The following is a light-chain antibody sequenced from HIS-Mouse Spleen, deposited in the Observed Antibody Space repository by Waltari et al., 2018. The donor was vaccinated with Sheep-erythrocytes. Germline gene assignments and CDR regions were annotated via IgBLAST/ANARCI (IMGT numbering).Light chain of an antibody. J-gene: IGLJ3*02. CDR3: CSYAGSSTPWV. Sequence: QSALTQPASVSGSPGQSITISCTGTSSDAGSYNLVSWYQQHPGQAPKLMIYEGSKRPSGVSNRFSGSKSGNTASLTISGLQAEDEADYYCCSYAGSSTPWVFGGGTKLTVL. CDR2: EGS. V-gene: IGLV2-23*01. CDR1: SSDAGSYNL.